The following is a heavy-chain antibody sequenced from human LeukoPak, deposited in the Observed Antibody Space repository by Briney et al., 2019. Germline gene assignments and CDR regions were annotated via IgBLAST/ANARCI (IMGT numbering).Heavy chain of an antibody. D-gene: IGHD6-13*01. CDR1: GFTFRSYS. CDR2: ISSSSTI. V-gene: IGHV3-48*04. J-gene: IGHJ4*02. Sequence: GGSLRLSCAASGFTFRSYSMNWVRQAPGKGLEWVSYISSSSTIYYADSVKGRFTISRDNAKNSLYLQMNSLRAEDTAVYYCARGTAAVYFDHWGQGIVVTVSS. CDR3: ARGTAAVYFDH.